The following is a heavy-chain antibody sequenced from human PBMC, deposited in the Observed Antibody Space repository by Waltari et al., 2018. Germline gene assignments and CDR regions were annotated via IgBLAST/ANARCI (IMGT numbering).Heavy chain of an antibody. D-gene: IGHD6-19*01. CDR3: ARGRGIAVATDY. Sequence: QVQLVQSGAEVKKPGSSVKVSCKASGGPFSSYTISWVRQAPGQGLEWMGRIIPILGIANYAQKFQGRVTITADKSTSTAYMELSSLRSEDTAVYYCARGRGIAVATDYWGQGTLVTVSS. V-gene: IGHV1-69*02. J-gene: IGHJ4*02. CDR1: GGPFSSYT. CDR2: IIPILGIA.